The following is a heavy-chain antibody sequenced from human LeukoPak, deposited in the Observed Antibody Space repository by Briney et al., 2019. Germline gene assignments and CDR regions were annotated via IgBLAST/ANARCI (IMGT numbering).Heavy chain of an antibody. D-gene: IGHD4-17*01. V-gene: IGHV4-30-4*01. CDR1: GDSISSGDYY. CDR2: IYYSGST. Sequence: PSQTLSLTCSVSGDSISSGDYYWSWIRQPPGKGLEGIGYIYYSGSTYYNPSLKSRVTISVDTSKNQFSLKLSSVTAADTAVYYCARDPGDRFDYWGQGTLVTVSS. J-gene: IGHJ4*02. CDR3: ARDPGDRFDY.